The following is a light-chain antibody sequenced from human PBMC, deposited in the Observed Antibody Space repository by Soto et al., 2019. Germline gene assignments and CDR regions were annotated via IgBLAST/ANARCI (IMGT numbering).Light chain of an antibody. CDR1: QTVSTK. J-gene: IGKJ1*01. CDR3: QQHNNLPRT. CDR2: GAS. Sequence: EIVMTQSPATLSVSPGERATLSCRASQTVSTKLAWYQQKHGQAPRLLIYGASTRATGIPARFSGSGSGTEFTLTISNLHSEDFAVYYCQQHNNLPRTFGQGNKVEIK. V-gene: IGKV3-15*01.